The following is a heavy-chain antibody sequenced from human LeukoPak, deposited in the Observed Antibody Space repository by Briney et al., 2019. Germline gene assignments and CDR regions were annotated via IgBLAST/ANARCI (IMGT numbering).Heavy chain of an antibody. CDR2: IWFDESNK. CDR3: ARDCVYCTRATCSSHLPEPPSLDY. V-gene: IGHV3-33*01. D-gene: IGHD2-2*01. J-gene: IGHJ4*02. Sequence: GGSLRVSCAASGFTFNNYGMHWVRQAPGKGLEWLAFIWFDESNKFYAASVKGRFTISRDNSKNTLYLQMNSLRAEDTAVYYCARDCVYCTRATCSSHLPEPPSLDYWGQGTLVTVSS. CDR1: GFTFNNYG.